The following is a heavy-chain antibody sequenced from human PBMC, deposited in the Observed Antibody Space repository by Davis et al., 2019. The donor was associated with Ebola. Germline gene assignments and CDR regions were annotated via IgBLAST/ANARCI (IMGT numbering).Heavy chain of an antibody. V-gene: IGHV3-64D*06. CDR2: ISSNGGST. CDR1: GFTFSSYA. J-gene: IGHJ4*02. CDR3: VKGPPIAAAGTFDY. D-gene: IGHD6-13*01. Sequence: ESLKISCSASGFTFSSYAMHWVRQAPGKGLEYVSAISSNGGSTYYADSVKGRFTISRDNSKNTLYLQMSSLRAEDTAVYYCVKGPPIAAAGTFDYWGQGTLVTVSS.